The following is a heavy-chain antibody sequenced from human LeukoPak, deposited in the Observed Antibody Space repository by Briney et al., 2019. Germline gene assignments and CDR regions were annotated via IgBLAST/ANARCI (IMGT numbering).Heavy chain of an antibody. D-gene: IGHD3-3*01. V-gene: IGHV2-5*01. J-gene: IGHJ4*02. CDR1: GFSLSTCGVG. CDR3: AREIGYDYDFWSGYSSTYYFDY. Sequence: SGPTLVKPTQTLTLTCTFSGFSLSTCGVGVGWILQPPGKALERLSLIYSNDDKRYSASLKIRLPRTKDTSKNQVVLTMTNMDPVDTATYYCAREIGYDYDFWSGYSSTYYFDYWGQGTLVTVSS. CDR2: IYSNDDK.